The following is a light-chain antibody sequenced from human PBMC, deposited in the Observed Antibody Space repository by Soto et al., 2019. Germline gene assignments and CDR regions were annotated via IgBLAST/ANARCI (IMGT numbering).Light chain of an antibody. Sequence: QSVLTQSPSASASLGASVKLTCTLSSGHSTYSIAWHQQQPGKGPRYLMILDSDGSHNKGDGIPDRFSGSSSGTERYLTISRLQSEDEADYHGQTWGTGYVVFGGGTKLTVL. CDR1: SGHSTYS. V-gene: IGLV4-69*02. J-gene: IGLJ2*01. CDR3: QTWGTGYVV. CDR2: LDSDGSH.